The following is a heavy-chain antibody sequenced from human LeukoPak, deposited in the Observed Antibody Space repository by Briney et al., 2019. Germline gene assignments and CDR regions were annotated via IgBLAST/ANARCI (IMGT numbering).Heavy chain of an antibody. D-gene: IGHD5-12*01. CDR1: GGTFSSYA. CDR3: ARDSYGTSGYQGWFDP. CDR2: IIPIFGTA. V-gene: IGHV1-69*13. Sequence: ASVKVSCKASGGTFSSYAISWVRQAPGQGLEWMGGIIPIFGTANYAQKFQGRVTITADESTSTAYMELSSLRSDDTAVYYCARDSYGTSGYQGWFDPWGQGTLVTVSS. J-gene: IGHJ5*02.